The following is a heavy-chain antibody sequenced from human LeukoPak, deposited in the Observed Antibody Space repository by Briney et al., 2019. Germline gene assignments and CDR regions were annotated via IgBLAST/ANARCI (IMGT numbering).Heavy chain of an antibody. CDR2: INSDGAST. J-gene: IGHJ5*02. CDR1: GFTFSNLC. D-gene: IGHD3-22*01. Sequence: GGSLRLSCAAAGFTFSNLCTDCARPAPGNWLVWVSRINSDGASTTYADSVKGRFIISRDNAQNTLYLEMNSLRGDDTAVYYCARPRDSSANWFDAWGQGTLVTVCS. V-gene: IGHV3-74*03. CDR3: ARPRDSSANWFDA.